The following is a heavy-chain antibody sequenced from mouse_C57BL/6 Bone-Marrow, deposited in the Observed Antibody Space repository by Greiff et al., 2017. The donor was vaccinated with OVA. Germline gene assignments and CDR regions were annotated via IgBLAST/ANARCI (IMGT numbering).Heavy chain of an antibody. Sequence: VQLQQSGAELVRPGASVKLSCTASGFNIKDDYMHWVKQRPEQGLEWIGWIYPENGDTEYASKFQGKATITADTSSNTAYLQLSSLTSEGTAVYYCATSIYYYGSSYNWGQGTTLTVSS. V-gene: IGHV14-4*01. CDR3: ATSIYYYGSSYN. J-gene: IGHJ2*01. CDR2: IYPENGDT. D-gene: IGHD1-1*01. CDR1: GFNIKDDY.